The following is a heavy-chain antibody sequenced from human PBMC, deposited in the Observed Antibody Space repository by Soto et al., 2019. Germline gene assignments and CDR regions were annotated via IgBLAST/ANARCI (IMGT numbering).Heavy chain of an antibody. J-gene: IGHJ4*02. CDR1: GGTFSSYT. Sequence: GSSVKGSCKAAGGTFSSYTISWVRQAPGQGLEWMGRIIPILGIANYAQKFQGRVTITADKSTSTAYMELSSLRSEDTAVYYCARRRSYGSGSYFDYWGQGTLVTVSS. V-gene: IGHV1-69*02. CDR2: IIPILGIA. D-gene: IGHD3-10*01. CDR3: ARRRSYGSGSYFDY.